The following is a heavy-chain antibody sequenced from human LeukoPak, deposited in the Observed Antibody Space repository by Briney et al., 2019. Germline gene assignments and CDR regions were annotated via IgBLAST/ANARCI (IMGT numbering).Heavy chain of an antibody. D-gene: IGHD2-8*01. Sequence: ASVTVSCKASGYTFTGYYMDWVRQGPGQGLERIGWINPNSGGTNYAQKIQGRVTMTRDTSISTAYMELSRLRSDDTAVYYCARETVYCTNGVCSENGFDPWGQGTLVTVSS. CDR1: GYTFTGYY. CDR2: INPNSGGT. V-gene: IGHV1-2*02. J-gene: IGHJ5*02. CDR3: ARETVYCTNGVCSENGFDP.